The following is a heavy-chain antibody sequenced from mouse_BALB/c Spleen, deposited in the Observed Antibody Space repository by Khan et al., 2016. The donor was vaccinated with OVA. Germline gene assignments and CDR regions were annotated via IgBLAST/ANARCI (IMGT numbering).Heavy chain of an antibody. CDR1: GYTFTSYW. CDR2: ISPGSGSP. Sequence: DLVKPGASVKLSCKASGYTFTSYWINWIKQRPGQGLEWIGHISPGSGSPYYTKMFKVKSTLTVDTSSTTAYIQLSRLSSEDSAVYFCARSNYYCSGLDAMDYWGQGTAVNVSS. CDR3: ARSNYYCSGLDAMDY. V-gene: IGHV1S41*01. D-gene: IGHD1-1*01. J-gene: IGHJ4*01.